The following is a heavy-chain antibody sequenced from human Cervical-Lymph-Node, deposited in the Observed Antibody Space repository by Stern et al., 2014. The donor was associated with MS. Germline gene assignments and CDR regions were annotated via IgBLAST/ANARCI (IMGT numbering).Heavy chain of an antibody. Sequence: QVQLVESGAEVKKPGSSVKVSCRASGGTFTSHAINWVRQAPGQGLEWMGGIIPLFPTTNFAQKFQGRLTITADESTSTASMELSGLRSDDTAVYYCASRQYVDTPMVIGDYSDDLYWGQGTPVTVSS. CDR1: GGTFTSHA. V-gene: IGHV1-69*01. J-gene: IGHJ1*01. CDR3: ASRQYVDTPMVIGDYSDDLY. CDR2: IIPLFPTT. D-gene: IGHD5-18*01.